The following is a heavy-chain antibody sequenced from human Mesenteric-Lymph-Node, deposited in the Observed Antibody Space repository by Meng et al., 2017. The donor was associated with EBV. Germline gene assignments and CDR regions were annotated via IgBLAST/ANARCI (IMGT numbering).Heavy chain of an antibody. J-gene: IGHJ4*02. V-gene: IGHV4-34*01. CDR1: GGSFSCYY. D-gene: IGHD3-10*01. CDR3: ASPGYPGGVLWFAN. Sequence: QVQLRHGGAGLLKPSETLSLTCAVYGGSFSCYYLSWIRQSPGKGLEWIGEINHSGSTNYNPSLKSRVTISLDTSKTQFSLKLSSVTAADTAVYYCASPGYPGGVLWFANWGQGTLVTVSS. CDR2: INHSGST.